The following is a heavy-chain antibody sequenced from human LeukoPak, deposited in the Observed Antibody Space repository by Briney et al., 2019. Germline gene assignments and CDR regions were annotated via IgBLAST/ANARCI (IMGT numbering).Heavy chain of an antibody. CDR2: IYHSGST. J-gene: IGHJ4*02. Sequence: PSETLSLTCTVSGGSISSSSYYWGWIRQPPGKGLEWIGTIYHSGSTYYNPSLKSRVTMSVDTSKNQFSLKLSSVTAADTAVYYCAREGAYGSGSPDYWGQGTLVTVSS. D-gene: IGHD3-10*01. CDR1: GGSISSSSYY. V-gene: IGHV4-39*07. CDR3: AREGAYGSGSPDY.